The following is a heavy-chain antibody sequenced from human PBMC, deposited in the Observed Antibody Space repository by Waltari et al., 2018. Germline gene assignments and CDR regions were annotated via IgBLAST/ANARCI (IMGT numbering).Heavy chain of an antibody. CDR1: GYKFSDFG. V-gene: IGHV1-18*04. CDR3: VRGGEGYFDY. Sequence: QVQLVQSGAEAKKPGASVKVSCKASGYKFSDFGFTWVRQAPGQGLEWMGWISNYQGNTKYAQRFQGRVTMTADTYTSTAHMKLRSLASDDTAVYYCVRGGEGYFDYWGQGTLVTVSS. J-gene: IGHJ4*02. D-gene: IGHD3-10*01. CDR2: ISNYQGNT.